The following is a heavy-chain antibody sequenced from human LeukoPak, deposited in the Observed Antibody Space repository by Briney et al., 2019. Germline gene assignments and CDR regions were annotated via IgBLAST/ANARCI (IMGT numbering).Heavy chain of an antibody. CDR3: ARGLRFLEWLLSV. J-gene: IGHJ4*02. Sequence: ASVKVSCKASGYTFTSYYMHWVRQAPGQGLEWMGIINPSGGRTTYAQKSQGRVTMTSDTSTSTVYLELSSLISEDTAVYYCARGLRFLEWLLSVWGQGTLVTVSS. V-gene: IGHV1-46*01. CDR1: GYTFTSYY. D-gene: IGHD3-3*01. CDR2: INPSGGRT.